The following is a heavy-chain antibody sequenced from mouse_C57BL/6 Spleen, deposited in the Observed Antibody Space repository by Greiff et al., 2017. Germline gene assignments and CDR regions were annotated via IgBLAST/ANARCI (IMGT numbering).Heavy chain of an antibody. CDR3: ARRYDYGGFAY. J-gene: IGHJ3*01. CDR1: GFTFSSYG. Sequence: EVHLVESGGDLVKPGGSLKLSCAASGFTFSSYGMSWVRQTPDKRLEWVATISSGGSYTYYPDSVKGRFTISRDNAKNTLYLQMSSLKSEDTAMYYCARRYDYGGFAYWGQGTLVTVSA. D-gene: IGHD2-4*01. V-gene: IGHV5-6*01. CDR2: ISSGGSYT.